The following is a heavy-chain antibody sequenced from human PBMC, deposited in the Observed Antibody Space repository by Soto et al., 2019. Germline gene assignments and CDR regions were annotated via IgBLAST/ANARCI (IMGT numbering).Heavy chain of an antibody. Sequence: EVQLVESGGGLVQPGGSLRLSCAASGFSITNTWMHWVRQAPGKGLEWVGRVKSKADGGTADYAAPVKGRFTVSRDDSKNTQDLQMNSLKMEETAVYYCNSYPAFWGGHTPVWGQGTLVTVSS. V-gene: IGHV3-15*07. CDR3: NSYPAFWGGHTPV. CDR1: GFSITNTW. CDR2: VKSKADGGTA. D-gene: IGHD3-3*01. J-gene: IGHJ4*02.